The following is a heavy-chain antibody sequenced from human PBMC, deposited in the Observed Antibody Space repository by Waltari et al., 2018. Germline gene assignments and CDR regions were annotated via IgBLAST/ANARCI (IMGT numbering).Heavy chain of an antibody. CDR3: ATSPLYCSSTSCYLDP. CDR2: FDPEDGET. J-gene: IGHJ5*02. CDR1: GYTLTELS. Sequence: QVQLVQSGAEVKKPGASVKVSCKVSGYTLTELSMHWVRQAPGKGLELMGGFDPEDGETIYAQKVQGRVTMTEDTSTDTAYMELSSLRSEDTAVYYCATSPLYCSSTSCYLDPWGQGTLVTVSS. D-gene: IGHD2-2*01. V-gene: IGHV1-24*01.